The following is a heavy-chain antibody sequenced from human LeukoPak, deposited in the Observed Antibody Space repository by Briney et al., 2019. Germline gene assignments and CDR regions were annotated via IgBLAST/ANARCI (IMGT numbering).Heavy chain of an antibody. J-gene: IGHJ6*02. CDR2: INTYNGNA. CDR1: GYPFNTFG. V-gene: IGHV1-18*01. D-gene: IGHD3/OR15-3a*01. CDR3: ATYDFSVDDYYGMDV. Sequence: VASVTVSFKTSGYPFNTFGVSWVRQAPGQGLEFMGWINTYNGNAKYVQKFQGRVTMTTDTSSNTAYMELRSLRSDDTAIYYCATYDFSVDDYYGMDVWGQGTTVTVSS.